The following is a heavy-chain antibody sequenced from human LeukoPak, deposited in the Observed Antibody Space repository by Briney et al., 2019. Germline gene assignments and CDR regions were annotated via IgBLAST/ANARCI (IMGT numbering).Heavy chain of an antibody. V-gene: IGHV3-23*01. CDR2: ISGSGGNT. Sequence: GGSLRLSCAASGFTFSSYAMSWVRQAPGKGLEWVSGISGSGGNTYYADSVKGRFTISRDNSKNSLYLQMNSLRAEDTALYYCAKRRFGEYEFDYWGQGTLVTVSS. J-gene: IGHJ4*02. D-gene: IGHD3-10*01. CDR3: AKRRFGEYEFDY. CDR1: GFTFSSYA.